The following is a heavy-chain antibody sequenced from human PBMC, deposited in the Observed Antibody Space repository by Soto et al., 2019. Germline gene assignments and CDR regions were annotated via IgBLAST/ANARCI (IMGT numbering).Heavy chain of an antibody. D-gene: IGHD3-3*01. J-gene: IGHJ5*02. CDR1: GGSISSSSYY. V-gene: IGHV4-39*07. CDR2: INYSGST. CDR3: ATLAPVHYDFWSGYWYNWFDP. Sequence: PSETLSLTCTVAGGSISSSSYYWGWIRQPPGKGLEWIGEINYSGSTDYNPSLKSRVTISVDTSKNQFSLKLSSVTAADTAVYYCATLAPVHYDFWSGYWYNWFDPWGQGTLVNVSS.